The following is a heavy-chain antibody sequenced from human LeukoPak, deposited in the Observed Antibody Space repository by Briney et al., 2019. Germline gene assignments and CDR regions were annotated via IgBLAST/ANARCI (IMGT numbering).Heavy chain of an antibody. CDR2: IWYDGSNK. V-gene: IGHV3-33*06. Sequence: PGGSLRLSRAASGFTFSSYGVHWVRQAPGKGLEWVAVIWYDGSNKYYADSVKGRFTISRDNSKNTLYLQMNSLRAEDTAVYYCAKVGRVVVAATDSATDAFDIWGQGTMVTVSS. J-gene: IGHJ3*02. D-gene: IGHD2-15*01. CDR3: AKVGRVVVAATDSATDAFDI. CDR1: GFTFSSYG.